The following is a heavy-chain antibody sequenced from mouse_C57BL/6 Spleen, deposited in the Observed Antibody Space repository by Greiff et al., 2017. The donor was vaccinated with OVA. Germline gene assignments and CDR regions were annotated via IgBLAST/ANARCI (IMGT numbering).Heavy chain of an antibody. J-gene: IGHJ1*03. V-gene: IGHV1-69*01. Sequence: QVQLQQPGAELVMPGASVKLSCKASGYTFTSYWMHWVKQRPGQGLEWIGEIDPSDSYTNYNQKFKGKSTLTVDKSSSTAYMQLSSLTSEDSAVYYCAREDYDGYYGYFEVWGTGTTVTVSS. CDR1: GYTFTSYW. CDR2: IDPSDSYT. D-gene: IGHD2-3*01. CDR3: AREDYDGYYGYFEV.